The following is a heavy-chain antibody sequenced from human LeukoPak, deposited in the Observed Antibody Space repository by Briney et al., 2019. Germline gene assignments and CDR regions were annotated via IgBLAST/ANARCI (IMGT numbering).Heavy chain of an antibody. Sequence: GGSLRLSCAASGLTVRGSYMYWVRQAPGKGLEWVSVIYRGGDTYYADSVKGRFTISRDNSKNTLYLQMNSLRAEDTAVYYCASCREGYNWLDYWGQGTRVIVSS. J-gene: IGHJ4*02. D-gene: IGHD5-24*01. CDR3: ASCREGYNWLDY. CDR2: IYRGGDT. CDR1: GLTVRGSY. V-gene: IGHV3-53*01.